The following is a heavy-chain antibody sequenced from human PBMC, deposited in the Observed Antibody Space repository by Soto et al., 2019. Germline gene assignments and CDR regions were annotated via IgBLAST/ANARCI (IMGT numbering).Heavy chain of an antibody. V-gene: IGHV4-30-2*01. D-gene: IGHD3-22*01. CDR1: GDFMNSADHS. CDR2: IHHSGNT. J-gene: IGHJ4*02. CDR3: ARQVVVTSYYFDY. Sequence: SETLSLTCAVSGDFMNSADHSWAWIRQPPGKGLEWIGYIHHSGNTYSNPALRSRLTMSVDRSKNQFSLKLTSVTATDTAIYYCARQVVVTSYYFDYWGPGTLVTVSS.